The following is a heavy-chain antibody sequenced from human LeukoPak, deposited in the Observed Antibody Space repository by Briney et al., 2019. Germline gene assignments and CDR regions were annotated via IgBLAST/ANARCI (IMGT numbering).Heavy chain of an antibody. J-gene: IGHJ4*02. CDR1: GYTFTGYY. V-gene: IGHV1-2*06. Sequence: ASVKVSCKASGYTFTGYYMHWVRQAPGQGLEWMGRINPNSGGTNYAQKFRGRVTMTRDTSISTAYMELSRLRSDDTAVYYCARDNYYDSSGYYQYYFDYWGQGTLVTVSS. D-gene: IGHD3-22*01. CDR3: ARDNYYDSSGYYQYYFDY. CDR2: INPNSGGT.